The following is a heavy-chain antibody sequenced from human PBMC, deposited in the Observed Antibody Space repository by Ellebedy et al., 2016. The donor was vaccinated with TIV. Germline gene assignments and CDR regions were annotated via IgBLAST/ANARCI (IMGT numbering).Heavy chain of an antibody. D-gene: IGHD4-17*01. J-gene: IGHJ4*02. V-gene: IGHV3-21*06. Sequence: GESLKISXAASGFTFSSYTMNWVRQAPGKGLEWVSSISSSSSYIYYADSVKGRFTISRDNVKNSLFLQMNSLRAEDTAVYYCARDESDGDSSLGYWGQGTLVTVSS. CDR1: GFTFSSYT. CDR3: ARDESDGDSSLGY. CDR2: ISSSSSYI.